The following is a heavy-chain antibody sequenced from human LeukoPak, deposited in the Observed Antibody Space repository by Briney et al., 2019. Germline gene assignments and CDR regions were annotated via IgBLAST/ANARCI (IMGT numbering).Heavy chain of an antibody. CDR1: GYTFTSYG. Sequence: ASVKVSCKASGYTFTSYGISWVRQAPGQGLEWMGWISAYNGNTNHAQKLQGRVTMTTDTSTSTAYMELRSLRSDDTAVYYCARDNPPNIVVVPAAIYGMDVWGQGTTVTVSS. D-gene: IGHD2-2*01. J-gene: IGHJ6*02. V-gene: IGHV1-18*01. CDR3: ARDNPPNIVVVPAAIYGMDV. CDR2: ISAYNGNT.